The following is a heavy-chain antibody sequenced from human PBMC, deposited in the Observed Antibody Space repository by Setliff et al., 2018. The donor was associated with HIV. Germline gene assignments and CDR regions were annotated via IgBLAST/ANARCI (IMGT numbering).Heavy chain of an antibody. V-gene: IGHV4-4*02. D-gene: IGHD4-17*01. CDR2: VFHSGSA. CDR1: GGPLNSRNW. J-gene: IGHJ4*02. Sequence: SETLSLTCAVSGGPLNSRNWWSWVRQPPGKGLEWIGEVFHSGSANSNASLRSRVMISVDTSKNQFSLRLSSVTAADTAVYYCARLHGDFYFDLWGQGTLVTVSS. CDR3: ARLHGDFYFDL.